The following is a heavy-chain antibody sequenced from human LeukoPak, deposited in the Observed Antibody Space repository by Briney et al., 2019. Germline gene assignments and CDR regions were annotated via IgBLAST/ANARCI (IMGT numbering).Heavy chain of an antibody. D-gene: IGHD6-19*01. CDR3: ATWPGGWYGEDS. J-gene: IGHJ4*02. CDR2: IYSGGST. Sequence: PGGSLRLSCAASGFTVSSKNMSWVRQAPGKGLEWVSVIYSGGSTFYADSVKGRFTISRDTSKNTLYLQMNSLRAEDTAVYYCATWPGGWYGEDSWGQGTLVTVSS. V-gene: IGHV3-53*01. CDR1: GFTVSSKN.